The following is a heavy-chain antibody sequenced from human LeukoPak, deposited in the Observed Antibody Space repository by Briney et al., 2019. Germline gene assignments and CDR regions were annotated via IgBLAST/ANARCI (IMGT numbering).Heavy chain of an antibody. CDR2: IYHSGST. J-gene: IGHJ3*02. D-gene: IGHD5-18*01. CDR3: ARAFATAMADAFDI. Sequence: PSQTLSLTCAVSGGSISSGGYSWSWIRQPPGKGLEWIGYIYHSGSTYYNPSLKSRVTISVDRSKNQFSLKLSSVTAADTAVYYCARAFATAMADAFDIWGQGTMVTVSS. V-gene: IGHV4-30-2*01. CDR1: GGSISSGGYS.